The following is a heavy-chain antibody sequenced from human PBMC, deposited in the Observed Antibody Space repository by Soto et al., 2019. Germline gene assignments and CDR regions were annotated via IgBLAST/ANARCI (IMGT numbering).Heavy chain of an antibody. CDR2: IRSKANSYAT. J-gene: IGHJ6*03. CDR1: GFTFSGSA. D-gene: IGHD3-3*01. CDR3: TRQMMLYDFWSGSQIWDYYYYMDV. V-gene: IGHV3-73*01. Sequence: GGSLRLSCAASGFTFSGSAMHWVRQASGKGLEWVGRIRSKANSYATAYDASVKGRVTNSRDDSKNTAYLQMNSLKTEDTAVYYCTRQMMLYDFWSGSQIWDYYYYMDVWGKGTTVTVSS.